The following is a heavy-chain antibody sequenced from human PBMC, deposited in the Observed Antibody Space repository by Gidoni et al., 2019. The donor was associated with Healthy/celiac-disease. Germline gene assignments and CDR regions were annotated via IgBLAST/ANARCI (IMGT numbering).Heavy chain of an antibody. J-gene: IGHJ6*03. D-gene: IGHD6-19*01. CDR1: GFTFSSYA. V-gene: IGHV3-30-3*01. CDR2: ISYDGSNK. Sequence: QVQLVESGGGVVQPGMSLRLSCAASGFTFSSYAMHWVRQAPGKGLEWVAVISYDGSNKYYADSVKGRFTISRDNSKNTLYLQMNNLRAEDTAVYYCARDHSSGWSYYYYMDVWGKGTTVTVSS. CDR3: ARDHSSGWSYYYYMDV.